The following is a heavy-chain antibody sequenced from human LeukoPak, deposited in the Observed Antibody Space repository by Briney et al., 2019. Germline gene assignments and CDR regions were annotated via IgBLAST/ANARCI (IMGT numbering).Heavy chain of an antibody. CDR3: AKAGGSGHYYMDV. D-gene: IGHD3-16*01. J-gene: IGHJ6*03. CDR1: GFTFSSYA. CDR2: ISYDGSNK. Sequence: GGSLRLSCAASGFTFSSYAMHWVRQAPGKGLEWVAAISYDGSNKYSADSVKGRFTISRDNSKNTLYLQMNSLRAEDTAVYYCAKAGGSGHYYMDVWGKGTTVTVSS. V-gene: IGHV3-30*04.